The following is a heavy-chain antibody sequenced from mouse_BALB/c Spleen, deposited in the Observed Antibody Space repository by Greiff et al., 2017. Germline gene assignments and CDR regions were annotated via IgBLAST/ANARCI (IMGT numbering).Heavy chain of an antibody. CDR1: GFAFSSYD. V-gene: IGHV5-12-1*01. D-gene: IGHD2-1*01. J-gene: IGHJ3*01. CDR3: ARDGNSAWFAY. CDR2: ISSGGGST. Sequence: EVKVVESGGGLVKPGGSLKLSCAASGFAFSSYDMSWVRQTPEKRLEWVAYISSGGGSTYYPDTVKGRFTISRDNAKNTLYLQMSSLKSEDTAMYYCARDGNSAWFAYWGQGTLVTVSA.